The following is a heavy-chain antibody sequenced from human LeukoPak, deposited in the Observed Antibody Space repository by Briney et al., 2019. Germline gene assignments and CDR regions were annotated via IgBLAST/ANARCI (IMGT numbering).Heavy chain of an antibody. Sequence: GGSLRLSCAASGFTFDDYAMHWVRQAPGKGLEWVSGISWNSGSIGYADSVKGRFTISRDNAKNSLYLQMNSLRAEDTASYYCAKDTGGSSIFDYWGQGTLVTVSS. J-gene: IGHJ4*02. D-gene: IGHD1-26*01. CDR1: GFTFDDYA. V-gene: IGHV3-9*01. CDR2: ISWNSGSI. CDR3: AKDTGGSSIFDY.